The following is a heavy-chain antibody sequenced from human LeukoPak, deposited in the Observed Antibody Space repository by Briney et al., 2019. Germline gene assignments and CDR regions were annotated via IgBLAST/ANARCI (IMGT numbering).Heavy chain of an antibody. J-gene: IGHJ5*02. CDR2: ISGSAYYT. CDR1: GFTFTAYA. CDR3: AKRDRGGWFDP. Sequence: GGSLRLSCAASGFTFTAYAMSWVRQAPGKGLEWVSAISGSAYYTSYADSVKGRFTISRDNSKNTLYLQMNSLRAEDTALYYCAKRDRGGWFDPWGQGTLVTVSS. V-gene: IGHV3-23*01.